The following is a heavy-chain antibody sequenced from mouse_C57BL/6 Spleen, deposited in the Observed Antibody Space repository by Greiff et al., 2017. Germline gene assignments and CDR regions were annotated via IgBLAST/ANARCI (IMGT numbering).Heavy chain of an antibody. Sequence: QVQLKESGAELVKPGASVKLSCKASGYTFTEYTIHWVKQRSGQGLEWVGWFYPGSGSIKYNEKFKDKATLTADKSSSTVYMELSRLTSEDSAVYFCARHEEGLYPFAYWGQGTLVTVSA. V-gene: IGHV1-62-2*01. D-gene: IGHD3-3*01. CDR3: ARHEEGLYPFAY. J-gene: IGHJ3*01. CDR1: GYTFTEYT. CDR2: FYPGSGSI.